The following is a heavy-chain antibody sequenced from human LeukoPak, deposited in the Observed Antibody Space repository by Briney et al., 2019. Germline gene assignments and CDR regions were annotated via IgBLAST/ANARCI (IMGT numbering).Heavy chain of an antibody. D-gene: IGHD3-22*01. CDR3: ARTYPDSGGYYYDY. J-gene: IGHJ4*02. V-gene: IGHV1-2*02. Sequence: ASVKVSCKASGYTFTGYYMHWVRQAPGQGLEWMGWINPNSGGTNYAQKFQGRVTMTRDTSISTAYMELSRLRSDDTAVYYCARTYPDSGGYYYDYWGQGTLVTVSS. CDR2: INPNSGGT. CDR1: GYTFTGYY.